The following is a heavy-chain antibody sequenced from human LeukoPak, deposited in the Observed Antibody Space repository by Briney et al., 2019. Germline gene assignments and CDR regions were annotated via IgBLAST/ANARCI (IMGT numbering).Heavy chain of an antibody. Sequence: TSGTLSLTCAVSGASITSSHWWSWARQPPGKGLEWIGEIHDSGTTNYKPSLKSRVTISVDTSKNQFSLKLSSVTAADTAVYYCAKGRNLGYCSGGSCYPLDYWGQGTLVTVSS. J-gene: IGHJ4*02. V-gene: IGHV4-4*02. CDR3: AKGRNLGYCSGGSCYPLDY. D-gene: IGHD2-15*01. CDR1: GASITSSHW. CDR2: IHDSGTT.